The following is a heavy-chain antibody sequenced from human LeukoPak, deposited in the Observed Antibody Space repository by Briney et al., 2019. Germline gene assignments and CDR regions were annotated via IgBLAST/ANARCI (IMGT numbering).Heavy chain of an antibody. D-gene: IGHD2-15*01. CDR2: INHSGST. CDR3: ARGYLSGSCYSD. CDR1: GGSFSGYY. Sequence: PSETLSLTCAVYGGSFSGYYWSWIRQPPGKGLEWIGEINHSGSTNYNPYPKSRVTISVDTSKNQFSLTLSSVTAADTAVYYCARGYLSGSCYSDWGQGTLVTVSS. J-gene: IGHJ4*02. V-gene: IGHV4-34*01.